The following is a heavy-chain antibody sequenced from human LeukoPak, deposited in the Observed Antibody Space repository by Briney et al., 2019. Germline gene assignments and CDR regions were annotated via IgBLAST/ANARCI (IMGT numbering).Heavy chain of an antibody. D-gene: IGHD6-25*01. J-gene: IGHJ4*02. CDR3: ASDVGRSESSPSYSFDY. CDR1: GYTFTGYY. CDR2: INPNNGGT. V-gene: IGHV1-2*02. Sequence: ASVNVSCKASGYTFTGYYMHWVRQAPGQGREWMGWINPNNGGTNYAQKFQGRVTMTRDTSINTAYMELSRLRSDDTAVYYCASDVGRSESSPSYSFDYWGQGTLVTVSS.